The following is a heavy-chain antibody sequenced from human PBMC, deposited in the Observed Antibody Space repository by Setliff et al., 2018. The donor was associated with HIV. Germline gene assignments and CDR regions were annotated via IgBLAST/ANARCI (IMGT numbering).Heavy chain of an antibody. D-gene: IGHD5-18*01. Sequence: SSETLSLTCALSGYTISSGYYWAWIRQPPGKGLEWIGRISYGGGTHYNPSLRSRVIISMDTSKNQFSLKLSSVTAADTAVYYCARDRYTYAYPDYWGQGTLVTVSS. CDR1: GYTISSGYY. J-gene: IGHJ4*02. V-gene: IGHV4-38-2*02. CDR2: ISYGGGT. CDR3: ARDRYTYAYPDY.